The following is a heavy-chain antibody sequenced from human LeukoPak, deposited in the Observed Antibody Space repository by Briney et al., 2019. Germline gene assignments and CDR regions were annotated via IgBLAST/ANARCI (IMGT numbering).Heavy chain of an antibody. CDR3: AKTTSGYFYDAFDI. V-gene: IGHV3-9*03. CDR1: GFTFDDCT. J-gene: IGHJ3*02. CDR2: ISWNSGSI. D-gene: IGHD3-22*01. Sequence: HPGGSLRLSCAASGFTFDDCTMHWVRQAPGKGLEWVSGISWNSGSIAYADSVKGRFTISRDNAKNSLYLQMNSLRAEDLALYYCAKTTSGYFYDAFDIWGQGTMVTVSS.